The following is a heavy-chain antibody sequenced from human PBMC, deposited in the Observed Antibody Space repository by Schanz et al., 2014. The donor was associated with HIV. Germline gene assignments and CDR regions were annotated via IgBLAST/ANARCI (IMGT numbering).Heavy chain of an antibody. Sequence: VQLLESGGGLVQPGGSLRLSCEASGFSFSSYGMHWVRQAPGKGLEWVAVIWYDGSNKYYADSVKGRFTISRDNSKNTLYLQMTTLRIDDTAVYYCAKPEYDSRGNSQSHFDYWGQGTLVTVSS. CDR3: AKPEYDSRGNSQSHFDY. D-gene: IGHD3-22*01. CDR1: GFSFSSYG. CDR2: IWYDGSNK. J-gene: IGHJ4*02. V-gene: IGHV3-33*06.